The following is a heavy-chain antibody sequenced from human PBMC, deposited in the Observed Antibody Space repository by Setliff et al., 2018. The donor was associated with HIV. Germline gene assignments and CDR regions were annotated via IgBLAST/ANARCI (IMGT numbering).Heavy chain of an antibody. D-gene: IGHD6-19*01. Sequence: ASVKVSCKASGYTFNNYGISWVRQAPGQGLEWMGWINTHSGYTNYAQNVQGRVTVTMDTSTSTAYMELRSLRAEDTAVYYCARAVHSGWYYFDYWGQGTLVTVSS. CDR2: INTHSGYT. CDR1: GYTFNNYG. V-gene: IGHV1-18*01. CDR3: ARAVHSGWYYFDY. J-gene: IGHJ4*02.